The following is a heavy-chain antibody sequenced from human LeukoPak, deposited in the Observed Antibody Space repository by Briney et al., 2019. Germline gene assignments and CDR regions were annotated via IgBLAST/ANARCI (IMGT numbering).Heavy chain of an antibody. J-gene: IGHJ4*02. Sequence: PGGSLRLSCAASGFTFNKNAMNCVRQAPGKGLEWVSGLSAGGGSTYYADSVKGRFTISRDNSKNTLYLEMNSPRAEDTKIYARQKAQRLSRITPPASVKSPVDSWGQGTLVTVSS. CDR2: LSAGGGST. D-gene: IGHD1-14*01. CDR3: QKAQRLSRITPPASVKSPVDS. CDR1: GFTFNKNA. V-gene: IGHV3-23*01.